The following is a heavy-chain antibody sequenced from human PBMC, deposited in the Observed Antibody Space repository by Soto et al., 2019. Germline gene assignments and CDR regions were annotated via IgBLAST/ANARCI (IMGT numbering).Heavy chain of an antibody. Sequence: SETLSLTCTVSGGSISSYYWSWIRQPPGKGLEWIGYIYYSGSTNYNPSLKSRVTISVDTSKNQFSLKLSSVTAADTAVYYCARDSSRYFDWLYYFDYWGQGTLVTVSS. J-gene: IGHJ4*02. CDR1: GGSISSYY. CDR3: ARDSSRYFDWLYYFDY. CDR2: IYYSGST. V-gene: IGHV4-59*01. D-gene: IGHD3-9*01.